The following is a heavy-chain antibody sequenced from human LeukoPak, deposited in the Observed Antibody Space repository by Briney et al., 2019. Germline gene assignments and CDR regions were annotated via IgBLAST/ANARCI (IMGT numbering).Heavy chain of an antibody. Sequence: PGGSLRLSCAASGFTFSSYAMSWVRQAPGKGLEWVSAISGSGGSTYYADSVKGRFTISRDNSKNTLYLQMNSLRAEDTAVYYCAKAPSGSYYENLDYWGQGTLVTVSS. CDR2: ISGSGGST. CDR3: AKAPSGSYYENLDY. CDR1: GFTFSSYA. V-gene: IGHV3-23*01. J-gene: IGHJ4*02. D-gene: IGHD1-26*01.